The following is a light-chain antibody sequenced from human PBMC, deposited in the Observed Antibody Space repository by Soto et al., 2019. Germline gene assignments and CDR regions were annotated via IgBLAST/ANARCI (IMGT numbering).Light chain of an antibody. V-gene: IGLV2-11*01. CDR2: DVS. CDR1: RSDVGGYNY. J-gene: IGLJ2*01. Sequence: QSALTQPRSVSGSPGQSVTISSTGTRSDVGGYNYVSWYQQHPGKAPKLMIYDVSKRPSGVPDRFSGSKSGNMASLTISGLQAEDEADYYCCSYAGRYITYVVFGGGTKVTVL. CDR3: CSYAGRYITYVV.